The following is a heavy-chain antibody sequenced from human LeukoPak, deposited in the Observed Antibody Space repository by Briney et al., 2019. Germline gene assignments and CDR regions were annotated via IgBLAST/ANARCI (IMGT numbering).Heavy chain of an antibody. V-gene: IGHV1-69*13. CDR1: GGTFSSYA. CDR3: ARGIVTMIVVGHYYFDY. Sequence: GASVKVSCKASGGTFSSYAISWVRQAPGQGLEWMGGIIPIFGTANYAQKFQGRVTITADESTSTAYMELSSLRSEDTAVYYCARGIVTMIVVGHYYFDYWGQGTLVTVSS. CDR2: IIPIFGTA. D-gene: IGHD3-22*01. J-gene: IGHJ4*02.